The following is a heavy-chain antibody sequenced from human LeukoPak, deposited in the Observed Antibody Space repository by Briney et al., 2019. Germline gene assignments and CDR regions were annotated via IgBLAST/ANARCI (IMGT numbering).Heavy chain of an antibody. CDR1: GGSISSYY. D-gene: IGHD5-18*01. CDR3: AREGGDTAMVSWFEP. V-gene: IGHV4-4*07. CDR2: IYTSGSN. J-gene: IGHJ5*02. Sequence: PETLSLTCTVSGGSISSYYWSWIRQPAGKGLEWIGRIYTSGSNNYNPSLKSRVTMSVDTSKNQFSLKLSSVTAADTAVYYCAREGGDTAMVSWFEPWGQETLVTLPS.